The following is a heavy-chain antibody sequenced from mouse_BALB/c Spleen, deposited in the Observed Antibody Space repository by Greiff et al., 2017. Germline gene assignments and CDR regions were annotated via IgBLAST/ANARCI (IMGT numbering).Heavy chain of an antibody. CDR2: ISSGGSYT. V-gene: IGHV5-9-3*01. CDR1: GFTFSSYA. CDR3: ARHPLDY. Sequence: EVQGVESGGGLVKPGGSLKLSCAASGFTFSSYAMSWVRQTPEKRLEWVATISSGGSYTYYPDSVKGRFTISRDNAKNTLYLQMSSLRSEDTAMYYCARHPLDYWGQGTTLTVSS. J-gene: IGHJ2*01.